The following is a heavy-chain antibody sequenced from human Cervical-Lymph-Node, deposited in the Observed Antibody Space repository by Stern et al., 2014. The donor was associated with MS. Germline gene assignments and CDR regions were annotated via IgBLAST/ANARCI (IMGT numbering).Heavy chain of an antibody. J-gene: IGHJ4*02. V-gene: IGHV2-5*02. CDR2: IFWDDDN. CDR3: AHSLDY. CDR1: GFSLSTSGVG. Sequence: QIPLKESGPTLVKPTQTLTLTCTFSGFSLSTSGVGVGRIRQPPGKALEWLALIFWDDDNGERPSLKRGLTITKDTSKNQVVLTMTNMDPVDTATYYCAHSLDYWGQGTLVTVSS.